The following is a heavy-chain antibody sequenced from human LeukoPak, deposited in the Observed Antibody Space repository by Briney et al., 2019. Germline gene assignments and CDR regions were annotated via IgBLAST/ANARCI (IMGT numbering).Heavy chain of an antibody. D-gene: IGHD3-10*01. CDR3: AREGGYGSGRGWFDP. CDR2: IISSSSYT. J-gene: IGHJ5*02. V-gene: IGHV3-11*05. CDR1: GFTFSDYY. Sequence: GGSLRLSCAASGFTFSDYYMTWIRQAPGKGLEWVSYIISSSSYTEYADSVKGRFTISRDNAKNSVYLQMNSLRADDTAVYYCAREGGYGSGRGWFDPWGQGTLVTVSS.